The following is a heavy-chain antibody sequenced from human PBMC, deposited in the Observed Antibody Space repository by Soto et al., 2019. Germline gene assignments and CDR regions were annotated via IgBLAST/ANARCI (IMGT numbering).Heavy chain of an antibody. CDR1: GYTFTSYG. CDR2: ISAYNGNT. D-gene: IGHD4-17*01. J-gene: IGHJ5*02. Sequence: QVQLVQSGAEVKKPGASVKVSCKASGYTFTSYGISWVRQAPGQGLEWMGWISAYNGNTNYAQKLQGRVTMTTDTSTSTAYMELRSLRSDDTAVYYCARVERVDYGDYTRLNWFDPWGQGTLVTVSS. V-gene: IGHV1-18*01. CDR3: ARVERVDYGDYTRLNWFDP.